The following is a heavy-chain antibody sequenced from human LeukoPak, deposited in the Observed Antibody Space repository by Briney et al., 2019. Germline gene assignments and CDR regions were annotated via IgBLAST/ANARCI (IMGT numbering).Heavy chain of an antibody. CDR1: GGSISSSNW. Sequence: SKTLSLTCAVSGGSISSSNWWSWVRQPPGKGLEWIGEIYHSGSTNYNPSLKSRVTISVDKSKNQFSLKLSSVTAADTAVYYCARDNYGSGSSMQAFDIWGQGAMVTVSS. D-gene: IGHD3-10*01. J-gene: IGHJ3*02. CDR3: ARDNYGSGSSMQAFDI. V-gene: IGHV4-4*02. CDR2: IYHSGST.